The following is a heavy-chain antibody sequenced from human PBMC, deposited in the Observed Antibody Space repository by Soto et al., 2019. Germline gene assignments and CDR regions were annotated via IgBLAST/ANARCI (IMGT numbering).Heavy chain of an antibody. CDR3: ARVPWLYRQLVNDAFDI. Sequence: ASVKVSCKASGGTFSSYAISWVRQAPGQGLEWMGGIIPIFGTANYAQKFQGSVTITADESTSTACMELSSLRSEDTAVYYCARVPWLYRQLVNDAFDIWGQGTMVTVSS. D-gene: IGHD6-6*01. V-gene: IGHV1-69*13. CDR2: IIPIFGTA. J-gene: IGHJ3*02. CDR1: GGTFSSYA.